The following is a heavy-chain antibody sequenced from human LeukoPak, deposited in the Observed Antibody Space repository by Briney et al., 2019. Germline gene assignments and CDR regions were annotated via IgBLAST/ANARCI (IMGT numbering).Heavy chain of an antibody. J-gene: IGHJ6*02. CDR1: GGSISSYY. CDR3: ARTFSESYYYYGMDV. CDR2: VYYSGRT. V-gene: IGHV4-59*01. D-gene: IGHD1-26*01. Sequence: KPSETPSLTCTVSGGSISSYYWSWIRQPPGKVLEWIGYVYYSGRTNYNPSLKSRVPISVDKSKNQFSLKLSSVTAADTAVYYCARTFSESYYYYGMDVWGQGTTVTVSS.